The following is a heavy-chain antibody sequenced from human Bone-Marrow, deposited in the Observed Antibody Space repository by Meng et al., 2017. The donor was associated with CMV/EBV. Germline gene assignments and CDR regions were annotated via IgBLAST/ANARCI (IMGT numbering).Heavy chain of an antibody. V-gene: IGHV4-61*01. CDR2: MNSGGSA. J-gene: IGHJ4*02. Sequence: SETLSLTCTVSGGSVSSGSYYWSWIRQPPGKGLEWIGFMNSGGSANYNASLRSRVTISVDMSRNQFSLRLSSVTAADTAVYYCARDPATGPRGDHFDYWGQGSRVTASS. CDR3: ARDPATGPRGDHFDY. D-gene: IGHD3-16*01. CDR1: GGSVSSGSYY.